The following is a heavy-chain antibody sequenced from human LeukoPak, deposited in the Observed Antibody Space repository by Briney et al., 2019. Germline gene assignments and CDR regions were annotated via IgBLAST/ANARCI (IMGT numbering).Heavy chain of an antibody. CDR1: GGSFSGYY. V-gene: IGHV4-34*01. CDR2: INHSGST. D-gene: IGHD6-6*01. Sequence: KPSETLSLTCAVYGGSFSGYYWSWIRQPPGKGLEWIGEINHSGSTNYNPSLKSRVTISVDTSKNQFSLKLSSVTAADTAVYYCARLYGYYSSSHLYYYYYGMDVWGQGTTVTVSS. J-gene: IGHJ6*02. CDR3: ARLYGYYSSSHLYYYYYGMDV.